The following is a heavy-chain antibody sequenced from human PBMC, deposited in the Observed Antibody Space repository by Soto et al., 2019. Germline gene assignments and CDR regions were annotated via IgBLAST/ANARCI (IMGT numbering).Heavy chain of an antibody. D-gene: IGHD3-22*01. Sequence: SETLSLTCAVYGGSFSAYYWSWIRQPPGKGLEWIGEINHSGSTNYNPSLKSRVTISVDTSKNQFSLKLSSVTAADTAVYYCARTYYGSSGYTTGGAFDIWGQGTMVTVSS. CDR1: GGSFSAYY. CDR2: INHSGST. V-gene: IGHV4-34*01. J-gene: IGHJ3*02. CDR3: ARTYYGSSGYTTGGAFDI.